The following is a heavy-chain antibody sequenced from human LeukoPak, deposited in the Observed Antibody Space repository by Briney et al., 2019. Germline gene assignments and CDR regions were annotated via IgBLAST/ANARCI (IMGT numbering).Heavy chain of an antibody. CDR3: ARGVRNYYGSGSYYPFDY. Sequence: GGSLRLSCAASGFTFSSYAMSWVRQAPGKGLEWVSYISSSSSTIYYADSVKGRFTISRDNAKNSLYLQMNSLRAEDTAVYYCARGVRNYYGSGSYYPFDYWGQGTLVTVSS. CDR2: ISSSSSTI. V-gene: IGHV3-48*01. D-gene: IGHD3-10*01. CDR1: GFTFSSYA. J-gene: IGHJ4*02.